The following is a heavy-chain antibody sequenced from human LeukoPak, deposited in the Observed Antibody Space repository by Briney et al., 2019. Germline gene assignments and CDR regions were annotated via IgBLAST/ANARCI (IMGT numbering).Heavy chain of an antibody. CDR3: ARAGIAANRGNWFGP. CDR2: INPNSGDT. CDR1: GYIFTGYY. D-gene: IGHD6-25*01. Sequence: WASVKVSCKASGYIFTGYYIHWVRQAPGQGLEWMGWINPNSGDTKYAQKFQGRVTMTRDTSNNTVYMDLTRLIFDDTAMYYCARAGIAANRGNWFGPWGQGTLVTVSS. J-gene: IGHJ5*02. V-gene: IGHV1-2*02.